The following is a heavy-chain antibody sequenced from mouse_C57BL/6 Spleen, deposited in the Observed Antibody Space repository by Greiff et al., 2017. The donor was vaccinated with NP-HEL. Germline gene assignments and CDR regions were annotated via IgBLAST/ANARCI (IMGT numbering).Heavy chain of an antibody. J-gene: IGHJ2*01. Sequence: QVQLQQPGTELVKPGASVKLSCKASGYTFTSYWMHWVKQRPGQGLEWIGNINPSNGGTNYNEKFKSKATLTVYKSSSTAYMQLSSLTSEASAVYYCDRSASYYSTYFDYWGQGTTLTVAS. CDR3: DRSASYYSTYFDY. D-gene: IGHD2-5*01. CDR2: INPSNGGT. V-gene: IGHV1-53*01. CDR1: GYTFTSYW.